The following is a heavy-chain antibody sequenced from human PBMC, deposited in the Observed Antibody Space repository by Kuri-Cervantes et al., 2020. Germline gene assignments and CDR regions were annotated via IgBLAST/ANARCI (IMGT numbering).Heavy chain of an antibody. CDR1: GFTFSSYW. CDR3: ARGEDIVVVPAATSYYYYGMDV. CDR2: INSDGSST. V-gene: IGHV3-74*01. Sequence: GESLKISCAAFGFTFSSYWMHWVRQAPGKGLVWVSRINSDGSSTSYADSVKGRFTISRDNAKNTLYLQMNSLRAEDTAVYYCARGEDIVVVPAATSYYYYGMDVWGQGTTVTVSS. D-gene: IGHD2-2*01. J-gene: IGHJ6*02.